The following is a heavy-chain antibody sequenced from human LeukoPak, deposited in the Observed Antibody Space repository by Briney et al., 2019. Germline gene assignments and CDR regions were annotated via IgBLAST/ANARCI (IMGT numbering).Heavy chain of an antibody. J-gene: IGHJ6*02. Sequence: GGSLRLSCAASGFTVSTTSMNWVRQAPGKGLEWVSYISSSGSTIYYADSVKGRFTISRDNAKNSLYLQMNSLRAEDTAVYYCAREGFTMVRGVPSRYYYYYYGMDVWGQGTTVTVSS. D-gene: IGHD3-10*01. CDR2: ISSSGSTI. CDR1: GFTVSTTS. V-gene: IGHV3-11*01. CDR3: AREGFTMVRGVPSRYYYYYYGMDV.